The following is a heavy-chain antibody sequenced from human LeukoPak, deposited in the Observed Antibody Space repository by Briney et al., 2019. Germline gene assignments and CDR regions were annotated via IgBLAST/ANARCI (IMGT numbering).Heavy chain of an antibody. CDR1: GDSISSGAYP. D-gene: IGHD3-10*01. CDR3: ARELWFANAPGSWLDP. V-gene: IGHV4-30-2*01. Sequence: SETLSLTCVVSGDSISSGAYPWSWIRQPPGKGLEWIGYIFHTGSTFYNPSLKSRLTISVDNSKNQFSLRLSSVTAADTAVYYCARELWFANAPGSWLDPWGQGTLVTVSS. CDR2: IFHTGST. J-gene: IGHJ5*02.